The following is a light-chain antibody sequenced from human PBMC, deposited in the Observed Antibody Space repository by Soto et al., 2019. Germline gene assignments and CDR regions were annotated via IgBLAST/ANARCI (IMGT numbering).Light chain of an antibody. CDR2: WAS. J-gene: IGKJ1*01. CDR1: QSVLYSSNNKNY. CDR3: EEYYRCPGT. Sequence: DIVMTQSPDSLAVSLGERATINCKSSQSVLYSSNNKNYLAWYQQKPGQPPKLLISWASTRDSGVPPRFSGRGSWTDFTLTITSLQAEDVAVYYCEEYYRCPGTFGQWSKVDIK. V-gene: IGKV4-1*01.